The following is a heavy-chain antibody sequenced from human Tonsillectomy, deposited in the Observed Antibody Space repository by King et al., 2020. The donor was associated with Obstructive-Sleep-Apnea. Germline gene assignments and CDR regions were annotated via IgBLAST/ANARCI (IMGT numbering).Heavy chain of an antibody. Sequence: VQLVESGGGLVQPGRSLRLSFAASGFTFDDYAMHCVRQGPGKGLEWVAGFSWNCGSIGYADSVKGRCTISRDNANNSLYLQMNSLRAEDTALYYCAKDSRSGYCSGGSCYSLDYWGQGTLVTVSS. V-gene: IGHV3-9*01. J-gene: IGHJ4*02. CDR2: FSWNCGSI. D-gene: IGHD2-15*01. CDR3: AKDSRSGYCSGGSCYSLDY. CDR1: GFTFDDYA.